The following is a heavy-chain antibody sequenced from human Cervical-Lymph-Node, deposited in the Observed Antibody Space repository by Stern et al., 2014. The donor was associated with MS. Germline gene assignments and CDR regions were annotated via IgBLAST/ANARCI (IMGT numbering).Heavy chain of an antibody. Sequence: VQLGESGGGVVQPGKSLRLSCVASESDFSNFAMHWLRQAPGKEMEWVAFLSYDGDNKYYRDSVKGRFTISRDNSQSTLFLHMNSLRVEDTAVYYCARVNILTGYYVFDFWGQGALVTVSS. J-gene: IGHJ4*02. D-gene: IGHD3-9*01. V-gene: IGHV3-30-3*01. CDR3: ARVNILTGYYVFDF. CDR2: LSYDGDNK. CDR1: ESDFSNFA.